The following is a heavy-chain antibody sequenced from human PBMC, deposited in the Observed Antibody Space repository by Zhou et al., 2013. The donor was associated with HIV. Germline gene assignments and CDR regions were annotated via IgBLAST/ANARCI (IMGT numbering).Heavy chain of an antibody. CDR2: VSPYNGNI. CDR3: ARDHAGSSGRRAFDI. CDR1: GYSFTIYG. D-gene: IGHD6-6*01. V-gene: IGHV1-18*01. J-gene: IGHJ3*02. Sequence: QVQLVQSGAEVKKPGASVKVSCKASGYSFTIYGISWVRQAPGQGLEWMGWVSPYNGNINFAQSVQGRVTMTTDTSTNTAYMELRGLRSDDTAMYYCARDHAGSSGRRAFDIWGQGTMVTVSA.